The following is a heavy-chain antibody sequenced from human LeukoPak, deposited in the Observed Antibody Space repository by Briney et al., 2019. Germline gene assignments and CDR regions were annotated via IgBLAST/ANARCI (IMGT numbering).Heavy chain of an antibody. J-gene: IGHJ4*02. CDR1: GGSISSYY. CDR3: ARGNYDRLTGYSLDN. Sequence: SETLSLTCTVSGGSISSYYWSWIRQPAGKGLEWIGRIYTSGSTNYNPSLKGRVTMSVDTSKNQFSLKLSSVTAADTAVYYCARGNYDRLTGYSLDNWGQGTLVTVSS. V-gene: IGHV4-4*07. D-gene: IGHD3-9*01. CDR2: IYTSGST.